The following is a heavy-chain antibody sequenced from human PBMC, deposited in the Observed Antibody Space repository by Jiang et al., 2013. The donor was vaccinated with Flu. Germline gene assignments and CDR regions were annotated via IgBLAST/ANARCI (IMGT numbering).Heavy chain of an antibody. Sequence: SGSGLVKPSETLSLICTVSGGSMSTSNYYWGLIRQAPGKGLEWIGSIYYRGFTYYNPSLKSRLTMSVDTSKNQFSLELSSVTAADTALYYCAGHKASSSSGFNELFYFDSWGQGTLVTVSS. J-gene: IGHJ4*02. CDR2: IYYRGFT. D-gene: IGHD3-22*01. V-gene: IGHV4-39*01. CDR1: GGSMSTSNYY. CDR3: AGHKASSSSGFNELFYFDS.